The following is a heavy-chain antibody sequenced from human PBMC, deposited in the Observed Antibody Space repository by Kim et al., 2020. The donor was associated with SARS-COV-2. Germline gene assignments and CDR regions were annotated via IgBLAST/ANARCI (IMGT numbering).Heavy chain of an antibody. D-gene: IGHD3-22*01. CDR2: VYFSGTT. J-gene: IGHJ2*01. CDR3: ARVADYYESSDYYYWYFDL. CDR1: GGSISSYY. V-gene: IGHV4-59*08. Sequence: SETLSLTCTVSGGSISSYYWSWIRQSPGKGLEWIGYVYFSGTTNYNPSLKSRGTISVDTSKNQFSLKLSSVTAADTAVYFCARVADYYESSDYYYWYFDL.